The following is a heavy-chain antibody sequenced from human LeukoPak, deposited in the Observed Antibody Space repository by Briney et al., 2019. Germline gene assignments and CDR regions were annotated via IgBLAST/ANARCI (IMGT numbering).Heavy chain of an antibody. Sequence: GGSLRLSCAASGFTVSSNYMSGVRQAPGKGREGVSVIYSGGSTYYADSVKGRFTISRDNSKNTLYLQMTSLRAEDPAVYYCARVKQLIDYWGQGTLVTVSS. V-gene: IGHV3-66*01. J-gene: IGHJ4*02. CDR1: GFTVSSNY. CDR3: ARVKQLIDY. D-gene: IGHD6-6*01. CDR2: IYSGGST.